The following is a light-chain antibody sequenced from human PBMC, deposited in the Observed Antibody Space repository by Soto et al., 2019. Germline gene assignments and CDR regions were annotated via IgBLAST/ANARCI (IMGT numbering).Light chain of an antibody. CDR2: MIS. CDR3: MQATQFPLT. CDR1: QSLVHRDGNTY. J-gene: IGKJ4*01. V-gene: IGKV2-24*01. Sequence: DIVMTQTPLSSPVTLGQPASISCRSSQSLVHRDGNTYLSWLQQRPGQPPRLLIYMISERFSGVXDXXSGSGAGTDFTLKISRVEAEDVGIYYCMQATQFPLTFGGGTKVEIK.